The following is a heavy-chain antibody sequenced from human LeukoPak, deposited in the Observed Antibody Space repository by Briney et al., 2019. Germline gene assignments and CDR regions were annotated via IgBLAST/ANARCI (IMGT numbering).Heavy chain of an antibody. D-gene: IGHD6-6*01. CDR3: ATIRSYSSSSFLGYYYGMDV. CDR2: IWYDGSNK. CDR1: GFTFSSYG. J-gene: IGHJ6*02. Sequence: GGSLRLSCAASGFTFSSYGMHWVRQAPGKGLEWVAVIWYDGSNKYYADSVKGRFTISRDNSKNTLYLQMNSLRAEDTAVYYCATIRSYSSSSFLGYYYGMDVWGQGTTVTVSS. V-gene: IGHV3-33*01.